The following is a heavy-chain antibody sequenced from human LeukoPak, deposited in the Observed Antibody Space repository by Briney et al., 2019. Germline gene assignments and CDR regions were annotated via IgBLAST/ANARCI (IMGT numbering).Heavy chain of an antibody. V-gene: IGHV3-7*01. CDR2: MKQDGSEK. CDR3: ARDQTPYY. J-gene: IGHJ4*02. Sequence: PGGSLRLSCAASGFTFINYGMHWVRQAPEKGLEWVANMKQDGSEKYYVDSVKGRFTISRDNAKNSLYLQMNSLRAEDTAVYYCARDQTPYYWAQGTLVTVSS. CDR1: GFTFINYG.